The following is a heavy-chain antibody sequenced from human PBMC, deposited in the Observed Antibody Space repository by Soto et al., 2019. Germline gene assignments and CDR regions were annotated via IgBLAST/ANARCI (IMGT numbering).Heavy chain of an antibody. J-gene: IGHJ6*02. V-gene: IGHV5-51*01. CDR3: ARHGVVGAKNRSPGSPTNSYYGMDV. CDR2: INPADSDT. Sequence: PGESLKISCQASGYNFDTYFIGWVRQMPGKGLEWMGIINPADSDTIYSPSFQGQVTISADKSITTAYLQWSSLKASDTAMYYCARHGVVGAKNRSPGSPTNSYYGMDVWGQGTTVTVSS. D-gene: IGHD1-26*01. CDR1: GYNFDTYF.